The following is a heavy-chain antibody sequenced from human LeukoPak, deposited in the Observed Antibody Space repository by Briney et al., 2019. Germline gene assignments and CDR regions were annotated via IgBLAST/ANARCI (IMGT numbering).Heavy chain of an antibody. Sequence: SVKVSCKASGGTFSSYTISWVRQAPGQGREWMGRIIPILGIANYAQKFQGRVTITADKSTSTAYMELSSLRSEDTAVYYCARTGEEYYSSTSCYNWFDPWGQGTLVTVSS. CDR1: GGTFSSYT. D-gene: IGHD2-2*01. J-gene: IGHJ5*02. CDR2: IIPILGIA. CDR3: ARTGEEYYSSTSCYNWFDP. V-gene: IGHV1-69*02.